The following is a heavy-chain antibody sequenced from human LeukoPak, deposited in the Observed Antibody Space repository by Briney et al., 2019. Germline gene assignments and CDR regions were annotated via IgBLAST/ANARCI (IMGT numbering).Heavy chain of an antibody. CDR3: AELGITMIGGV. J-gene: IGHJ6*04. CDR1: GFTFSSYR. D-gene: IGHD3-10*01. Sequence: GGSLRLSCAASGFTFSSYRMNWVRQAPGKGLEWVSYISSSSNTIYYADSVKGRFTISRDNAKDSLYLQMNRLRAEDTAVYYCAELGITMIGGVWGKGTTVTISS. V-gene: IGHV3-48*01. CDR2: ISSSSNTI.